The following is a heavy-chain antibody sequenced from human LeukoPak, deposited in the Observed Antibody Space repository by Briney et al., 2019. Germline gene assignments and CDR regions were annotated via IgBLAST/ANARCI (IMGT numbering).Heavy chain of an antibody. CDR2: IKSKTDGGTT. CDR3: TTVKRGWSYKPREYYYYYMDV. D-gene: IGHD1-26*01. V-gene: IGHV3-15*01. Sequence: GGSLRLSCAASGFTFSNAWMSWVRQAPGKGLEWVGRIKSKTDGGTTDYAAPVKGRFTISRDDSKNTLYLQINSLKTEDTAVYYCTTVKRGWSYKPREYYYYYMDVWGKGTTVTVSS. CDR1: GFTFSNAW. J-gene: IGHJ6*03.